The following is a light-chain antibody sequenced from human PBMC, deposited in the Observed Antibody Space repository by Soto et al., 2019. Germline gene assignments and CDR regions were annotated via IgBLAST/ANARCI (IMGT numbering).Light chain of an antibody. CDR1: QNVNNN. CDR3: QQYNNWLT. J-gene: IGKJ4*01. V-gene: IGKV3-15*01. CDR2: GAS. Sequence: SPGERVTLSCRASQNVNNNLAWHQQKPGQTPRLLIWGASTRATGIPERFSGSGSGTEFTLTISSLQSEDSAVYYCQQYNNWLTFGGGTKVEI.